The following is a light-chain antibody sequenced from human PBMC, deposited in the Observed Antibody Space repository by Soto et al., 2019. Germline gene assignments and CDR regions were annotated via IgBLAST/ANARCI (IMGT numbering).Light chain of an antibody. J-gene: IGKJ1*01. CDR3: QQNKDWPGT. Sequence: IVLTQSPGTLSLSPGERATLSCRASPSVSRSYLAWYQQKPGQAPRLLIHGASNRATGIPDRFSGSGSGTDFTLTISSLQSEDFGVYYCQQNKDWPGTFGQGTKVDI. CDR1: PSVSRSY. V-gene: IGKV3-20*01. CDR2: GAS.